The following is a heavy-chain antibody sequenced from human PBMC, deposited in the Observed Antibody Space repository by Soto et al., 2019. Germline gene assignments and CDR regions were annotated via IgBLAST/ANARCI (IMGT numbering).Heavy chain of an antibody. CDR2: IKSKTDDGTT. J-gene: IGHJ6*02. V-gene: IGHV3-15*01. CDR1: GFTFSNAW. Sequence: PGGSLRLSCTVSGFTFSNAWMTWVRQAPGKELEWVGRIKSKTDDGTTDYAAPVKGRFTISRDDSRNTLYLQMNSPKTEDTAVYYCTTDSSSWAYYYYYGMDVWGQGTTVTVSS. CDR3: TTDSSSWAYYYYYGMDV. D-gene: IGHD2-2*01.